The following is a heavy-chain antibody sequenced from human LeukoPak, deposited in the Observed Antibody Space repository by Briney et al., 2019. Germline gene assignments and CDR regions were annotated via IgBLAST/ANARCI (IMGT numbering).Heavy chain of an antibody. CDR3: ARDRGSSWSDAFDI. Sequence: GGSLRLSCGASGFTFNIYGIHWVRQAPGKGLEWVAVIWYDGSNKYYADSVKGRFTISRDNSKNTLYLQMNSLRAEDTAVYYCARDRGSSWSDAFDIWGQGTMVTVSS. D-gene: IGHD6-13*01. CDR1: GFTFNIYG. J-gene: IGHJ3*02. CDR2: IWYDGSNK. V-gene: IGHV3-33*01.